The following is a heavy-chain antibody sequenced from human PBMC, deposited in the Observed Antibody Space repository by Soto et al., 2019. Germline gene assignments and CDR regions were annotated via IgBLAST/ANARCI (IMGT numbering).Heavy chain of an antibody. CDR2: IDDTGST. D-gene: IGHD3-3*01. J-gene: IGHJ6*03. CDR1: GDSISSSY. V-gene: IGHV4-59*01. Sequence: QVQLQESGPGLVKPSETLSLTCTVSGDSISSSYWNWIRQAPGKGLEWIGYIDDTGSTNYNPSLKSRVTLSVDPSNNQYSLKPSSVTAADTAVYYCARGVLEWLLRDSYYYYMDVWGKGTTVTVSS. CDR3: ARGVLEWLLRDSYYYYMDV.